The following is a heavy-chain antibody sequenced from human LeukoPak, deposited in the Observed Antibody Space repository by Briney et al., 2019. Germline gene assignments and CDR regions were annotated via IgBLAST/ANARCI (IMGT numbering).Heavy chain of an antibody. J-gene: IGHJ5*02. D-gene: IGHD3-3*01. CDR1: GYTFTGYY. CDR3: AKGLLRFLEWLPPFDP. Sequence: ASVKVSCKASGYTFTGYYMHWVRQAPGQGLEWMGWINPNSGGTNYAQKFQGRVTMTRDTSISTAYMELSRLRSDDTAVYYCAKGLLRFLEWLPPFDPWGQGTLVTVSS. CDR2: INPNSGGT. V-gene: IGHV1-2*02.